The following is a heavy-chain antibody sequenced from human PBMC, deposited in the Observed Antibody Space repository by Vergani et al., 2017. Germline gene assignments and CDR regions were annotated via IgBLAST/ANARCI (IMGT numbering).Heavy chain of an antibody. Sequence: QVQLVQSGAEVKKPGSSVKVSCKASGGPFSSYAISWVRQAPGQGLEWMGGIIPIFGTANYAQKFQGRVTITADESTSTAYMELSSLRSEETAVYYLAGLSVTGYCSGGSCYPFDYWGQGTLVTVSS. V-gene: IGHV1-69*01. CDR2: IIPIFGTA. J-gene: IGHJ4*02. CDR3: AGLSVTGYCSGGSCYPFDY. CDR1: GGPFSSYA. D-gene: IGHD2-15*01.